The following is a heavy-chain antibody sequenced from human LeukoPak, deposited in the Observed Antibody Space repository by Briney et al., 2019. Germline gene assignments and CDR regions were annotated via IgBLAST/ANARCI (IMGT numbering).Heavy chain of an antibody. CDR1: GGSISSRSYY. V-gene: IGHV4-39*07. D-gene: IGHD6-13*01. CDR3: ARSRHEQLVVPRRRSNWFDP. J-gene: IGHJ5*02. CDR2: IYYSGST. Sequence: PSETLSLTCTVSGGSISSRSYYWGWIRQPPGKGLEWIGSIYYSGSTYYNPSLKSRVTISVDTSKNQFSLKLSSVTAADTAVYYCARSRHEQLVVPRRRSNWFDPWGQGTLVTVSS.